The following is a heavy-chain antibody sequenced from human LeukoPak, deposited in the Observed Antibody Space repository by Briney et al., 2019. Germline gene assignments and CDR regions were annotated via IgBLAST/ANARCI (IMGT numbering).Heavy chain of an antibody. D-gene: IGHD4-17*01. Sequence: GGSLRLSCAASGFTFSSYSMNWVRQAPGKGLEWVSSITSSGRYIYYADSVKGRFTISRDNSENSLYLQMDSLTAEDTAVYYCARAEYGDWLGFDPWGQGTPVTVSS. V-gene: IGHV3-21*01. CDR2: ITSSGRYI. CDR1: GFTFSSYS. CDR3: ARAEYGDWLGFDP. J-gene: IGHJ5*02.